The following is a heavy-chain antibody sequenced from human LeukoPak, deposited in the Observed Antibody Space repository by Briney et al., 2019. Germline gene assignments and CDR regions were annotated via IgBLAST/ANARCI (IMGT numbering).Heavy chain of an antibody. CDR1: GFTFSSYA. J-gene: IGHJ4*02. V-gene: IGHV3-23*01. CDR2: ISGSGGST. Sequence: GGSLRLSCAASGFTFSSYAMRWVRQAPGKGLEWVSAISGSGGSTYYADSVKGRFTISRDNSKNTLYLQMNSLRAEDTAVYYCAKLMYSSGWYSYFDYWGQGTLVTVSS. D-gene: IGHD6-19*01. CDR3: AKLMYSSGWYSYFDY.